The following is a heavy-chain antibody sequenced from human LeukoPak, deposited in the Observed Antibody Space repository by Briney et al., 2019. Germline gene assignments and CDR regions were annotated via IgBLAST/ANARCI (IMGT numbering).Heavy chain of an antibody. J-gene: IGHJ6*02. V-gene: IGHV5-51*01. CDR2: IYPGDSDP. CDR1: GFRFTSYW. CDR3: ARSYYDILTGYLPGMDV. D-gene: IGHD3-9*01. Sequence: GESLKISFNGSGFRFTSYWIGWVRTIPGKGLEWMGIIYPGDSDPRHSPSYQGQVTISADKSISTAYLQWSSLKASDTAMYYCARSYYDILTGYLPGMDVWGQGTTVTVSS.